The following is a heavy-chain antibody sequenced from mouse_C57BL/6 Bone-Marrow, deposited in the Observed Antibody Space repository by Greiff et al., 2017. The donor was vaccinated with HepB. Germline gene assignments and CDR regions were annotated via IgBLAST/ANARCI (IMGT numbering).Heavy chain of an antibody. J-gene: IGHJ2*01. V-gene: IGHV1-50*01. Sequence: QFQLQQPGAELVKPGASVKLSCKASGYTFTSYWMQWVKQRPGQGLEWIGEIDPSDSYTNYNQKFKGKATLTVDTSSSTAYMQLSSLTSENSAVYYCASGITTDFDYWGQGTTLTVSS. CDR2: IDPSDSYT. D-gene: IGHD2-4*01. CDR3: ASGITTDFDY. CDR1: GYTFTSYW.